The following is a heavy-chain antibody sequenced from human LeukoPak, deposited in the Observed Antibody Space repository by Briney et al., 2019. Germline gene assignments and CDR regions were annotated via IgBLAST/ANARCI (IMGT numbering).Heavy chain of an antibody. D-gene: IGHD3-3*01. CDR2: ISGSGGST. Sequence: PGGSLRLSCAASGFTFSSYAMSWVRQAPGKGLEWVSAISGSGGSTYYADSVKGRFTISRDNSKNTLYLQMNSLRAEDTAVYYCAKGGSGGIFGVPRGNFDYWGQGTLVTVSS. J-gene: IGHJ4*02. V-gene: IGHV3-23*01. CDR1: GFTFSSYA. CDR3: AKGGSGGIFGVPRGNFDY.